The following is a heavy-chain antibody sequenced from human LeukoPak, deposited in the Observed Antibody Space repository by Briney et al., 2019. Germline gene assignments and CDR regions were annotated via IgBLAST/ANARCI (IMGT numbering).Heavy chain of an antibody. CDR2: IYNRGST. Sequence: PGGSLRLSCAASGFTFSSYWMHWVRQAPGKGLEWIGIIYNRGSTDYNPSLKSRVTISVDTSKSQFSLKLNSVTAADTAVYYCARVVGPPYHDYWGQGTLVTVSS. D-gene: IGHD3-10*01. CDR1: GFTFSSYW. J-gene: IGHJ4*02. V-gene: IGHV4-4*02. CDR3: ARVVGPPYHDY.